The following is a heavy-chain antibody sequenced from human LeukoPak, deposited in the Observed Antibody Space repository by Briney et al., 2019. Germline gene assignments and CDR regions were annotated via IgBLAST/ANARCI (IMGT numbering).Heavy chain of an antibody. D-gene: IGHD3-10*01. J-gene: IGHJ6*02. CDR3: ARGPTPEPILLWFGNYYDYGMDV. CDR2: ISAYNGNT. Sequence: ASVKVSCKASGYTFTSYGISWVRQAPGQGLEWMGWISAYNGNTNYAQKLQGRVTMTTDTSTSTAYMELRSLRSDDTAVYYCARGPTPEPILLWFGNYYDYGMDVWGQGTTVTVSS. CDR1: GYTFTSYG. V-gene: IGHV1-18*01.